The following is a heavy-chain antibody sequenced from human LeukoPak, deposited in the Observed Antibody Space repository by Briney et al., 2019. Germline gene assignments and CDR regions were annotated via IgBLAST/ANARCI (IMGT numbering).Heavy chain of an antibody. J-gene: IGHJ5*02. V-gene: IGHV3-7*01. Sequence: GGSLRLSCAASGFTFSSYWMTWVRQAPGKGLEWVANIKQDGSEKYYVDSVKGRFTISRDNAKNSLYLQMNSLRAEDTAVYYCARSLAAAPFEDWFDPWGQGTLVTVSS. D-gene: IGHD6-13*01. CDR1: GFTFSSYW. CDR2: IKQDGSEK. CDR3: ARSLAAAPFEDWFDP.